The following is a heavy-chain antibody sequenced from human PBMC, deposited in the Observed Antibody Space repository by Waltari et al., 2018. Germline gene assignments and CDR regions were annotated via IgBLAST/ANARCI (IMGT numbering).Heavy chain of an antibody. Sequence: QVQLQESDPGLVEPSETLSLTRAVSGYPIRNGFYLGWIRQPPGKGLEWIGSIYRTGSTYYNPSLKSRVTISVDTSKNQFSLRLSSVTAADTAVYFCARGGFDSNWYFDLWGRGTPVSVSS. CDR3: ARGGFDSNWYFDL. D-gene: IGHD3-22*01. V-gene: IGHV4-38-2*01. J-gene: IGHJ2*01. CDR2: IYRTGST. CDR1: GYPIRNGFY.